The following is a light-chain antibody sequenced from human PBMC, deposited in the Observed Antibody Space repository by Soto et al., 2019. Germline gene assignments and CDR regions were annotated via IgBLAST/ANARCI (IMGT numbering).Light chain of an antibody. CDR1: QSISSW. CDR2: DAS. J-gene: IGKJ1*01. Sequence: DIQMTQSPSTLSASVGDRVTITCRASQSISSWLAWYQQKPGKAPKLLIYDASSLESGVPSRFSGSGSGTEFTLTISSLQPDDFATYYCQQSYSTPQFGQGTKVDIK. CDR3: QQSYSTPQ. V-gene: IGKV1-5*01.